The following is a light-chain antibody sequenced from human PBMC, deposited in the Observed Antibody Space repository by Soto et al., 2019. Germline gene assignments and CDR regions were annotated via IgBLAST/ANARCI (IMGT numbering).Light chain of an antibody. CDR1: SSDVGGYDY. CDR2: DVS. V-gene: IGLV2-14*03. CDR3: SSYTSSSTPYV. Sequence: QSALTQPASVSGSPGQSITISCTGSSSDVGGYDYVSWYQHHPGKAPKLMIHDVSNRPSGVSNRFSGSKSGNTASLTISGLQAEDGADYYCSSYTSSSTPYVFGTGTKVTVL. J-gene: IGLJ1*01.